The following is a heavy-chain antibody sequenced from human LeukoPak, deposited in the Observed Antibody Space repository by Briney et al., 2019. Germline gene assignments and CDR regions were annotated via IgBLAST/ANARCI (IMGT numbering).Heavy chain of an antibody. CDR2: ISSGGSTI. J-gene: IGHJ4*02. CDR1: GFTFSTYE. CDR3: ARRPGTLPLDY. V-gene: IGHV3-48*03. Sequence: GGSLRLSCAASGFTFSTYEMNWVRQAPGKGLEWVSYISSGGSTIYYADSVKGRLTISRDDAKNSLYLQMNSLRAEDTAVYYCARRPGTLPLDYWGQGTLVTVSS. D-gene: IGHD1-1*01.